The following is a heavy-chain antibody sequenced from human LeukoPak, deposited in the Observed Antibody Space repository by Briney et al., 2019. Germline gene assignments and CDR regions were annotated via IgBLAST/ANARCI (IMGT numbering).Heavy chain of an antibody. Sequence: SETLSLTCAVYGGSFSGYYWSWIRQPPGKGLEWIGEINHSGSTNYNPSLKSRVTISVDTSKNQFSLKLSSVTAADTAVYYCATEERRVGATDWGQGTLVTVSS. CDR1: GGSFSGYY. V-gene: IGHV4-34*01. CDR3: ATEERRVGATD. CDR2: INHSGST. D-gene: IGHD1-26*01. J-gene: IGHJ4*02.